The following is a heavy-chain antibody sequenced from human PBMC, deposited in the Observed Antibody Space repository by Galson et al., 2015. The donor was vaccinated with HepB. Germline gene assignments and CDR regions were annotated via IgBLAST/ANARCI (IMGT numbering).Heavy chain of an antibody. CDR3: AKETAAIPPDWFDP. D-gene: IGHD6-13*01. V-gene: IGHV4-38-2*02. J-gene: IGHJ5*02. CDR1: GDSISSGYY. CDR2: ISHTGTT. Sequence: SETLSLTCAVSGDSISSGYYWGWIRQSPGKGLEWIGSISHTGTTCYNPSLKSRVTISADKSKNQFSQNLNSVTAADTAVYYCAKETAAIPPDWFDPWGQGTLVTVSS.